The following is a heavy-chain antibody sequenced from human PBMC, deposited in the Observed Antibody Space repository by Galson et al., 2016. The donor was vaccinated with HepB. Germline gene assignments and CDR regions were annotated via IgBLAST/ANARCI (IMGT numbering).Heavy chain of an antibody. CDR1: GFTFSSYA. CDR2: ISGSGITT. CDR3: AKLEALRFFDWLLKGFDY. V-gene: IGHV3-23*01. J-gene: IGHJ4*02. D-gene: IGHD3-9*01. Sequence: SLRLSCAASGFTFSSYAMSWVRQAPGKGLEWVSAISGSGITTYYADSVKGRFTISRDNSKNTLYLQMNSLRAEDTAVYYCAKLEALRFFDWLLKGFDYWGQGTLVTVSS.